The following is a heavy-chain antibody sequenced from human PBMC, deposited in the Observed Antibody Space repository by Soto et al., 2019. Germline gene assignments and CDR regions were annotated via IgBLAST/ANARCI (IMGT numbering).Heavy chain of an antibody. Sequence: SETLSLTCTVSGGSISSYYWSWIRQPPGKGLEWIGYIYYSGSTNYNPSLKSRVTISVGTSKNQFSLKLSSVTAADTAVYYCARDLGITMVRGVADNWFDPWGQGTLVTVSS. D-gene: IGHD3-10*01. CDR1: GGSISSYY. CDR2: IYYSGST. V-gene: IGHV4-59*01. CDR3: ARDLGITMVRGVADNWFDP. J-gene: IGHJ5*02.